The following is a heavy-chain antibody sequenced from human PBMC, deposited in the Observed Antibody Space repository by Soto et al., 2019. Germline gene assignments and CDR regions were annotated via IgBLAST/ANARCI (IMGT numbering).Heavy chain of an antibody. CDR1: GGSISSYY. CDR3: ARGQYYDSSGYYCDAFDI. V-gene: IGHV4-59*01. CDR2: IYYSGST. J-gene: IGHJ3*02. Sequence: SETLSLTCTVSGGSISSYYWSWIRQPPGKGLEWIGYIYYSGSTNYNPSLKSRVTISVDTSKNQFSLKLSSVTAADTAVYYCARGQYYDSSGYYCDAFDIWGQGTMVTVSS. D-gene: IGHD3-22*01.